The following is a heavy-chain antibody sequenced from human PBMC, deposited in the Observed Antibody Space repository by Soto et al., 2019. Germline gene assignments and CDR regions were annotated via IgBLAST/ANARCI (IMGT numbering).Heavy chain of an antibody. Sequence: PSETLSLTCTVSGGSISSSSYYWGWIRQPPGKGLEWIGSIYYSGSTYYNPSLKSRVTISVDTSKNQFSLKLSSVTAADTAVYYCARLSHYYDSSGYEYFQHWGQGTLVTVSS. CDR3: ARLSHYYDSSGYEYFQH. CDR2: IYYSGST. J-gene: IGHJ1*01. CDR1: GGSISSSSYY. V-gene: IGHV4-39*01. D-gene: IGHD3-22*01.